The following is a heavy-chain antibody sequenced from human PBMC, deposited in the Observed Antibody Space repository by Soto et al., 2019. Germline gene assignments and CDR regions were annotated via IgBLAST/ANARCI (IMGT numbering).Heavy chain of an antibody. CDR1: GFTFSNYN. Sequence: EVHLVESGGGLVQPGGSLRLSCAASGFTFSNYNMNWVRQAPGKGLEWVSYISGSSSSIYYADPVKGRFTISRDNGKNSLYLQMNSLRDEDTAVYYCANSGSYYMGYWGQGTLVTVSS. CDR3: ANSGSYYMGY. J-gene: IGHJ4*02. V-gene: IGHV3-48*02. CDR2: ISGSSSSI. D-gene: IGHD1-26*01.